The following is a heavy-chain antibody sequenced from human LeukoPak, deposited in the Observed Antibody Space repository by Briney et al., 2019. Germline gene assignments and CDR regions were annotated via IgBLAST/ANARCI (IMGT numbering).Heavy chain of an antibody. V-gene: IGHV3-7*01. Sequence: GGSLRLSCVASGFTFSSYWMTWVRQAPGKGLEWLANIKEDGSIQYYLDSVRGRFTISRDNAKTSVYLQLDSLRADDTAVYYCARDVWTGVAVSDYWGQGTLVTVSS. CDR3: ARDVWTGVAVSDY. D-gene: IGHD6-19*01. CDR2: IKEDGSIQ. J-gene: IGHJ4*02. CDR1: GFTFSSYW.